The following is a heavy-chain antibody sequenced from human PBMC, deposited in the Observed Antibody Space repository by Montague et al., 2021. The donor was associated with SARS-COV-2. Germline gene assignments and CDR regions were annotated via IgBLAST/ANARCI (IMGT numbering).Heavy chain of an antibody. CDR2: NYDSGST. CDR1: GGSISSSNYY. V-gene: IGHV4-39*02. CDR3: ARRGRKLLPVATTIGGFDI. D-gene: IGHD5-12*01. J-gene: IGHJ3*02. Sequence: SETLSLTCTVSGGSISSSNYYWDWIRQPPGKGLEWIGSNYDSGSTYYNPSLKSRVTISVDTSKNHFSLKLSSVTAADTAVYYCARRGRKLLPVATTIGGFDIWGQGTMDTVSS.